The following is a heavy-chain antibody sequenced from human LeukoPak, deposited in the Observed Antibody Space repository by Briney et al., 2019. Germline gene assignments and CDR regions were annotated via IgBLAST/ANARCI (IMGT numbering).Heavy chain of an antibody. V-gene: IGHV3-30*02. J-gene: IGHJ4*02. CDR3: AKDYDFWSGHNPDY. CDR1: GFTFSSYG. D-gene: IGHD3-3*01. Sequence: GGSLRLSCAASGFTFSSYGMHWVRQAPGKELEWVAFIRYDGSNKYYADSVKGRFTISRDNSKNTLYLQMNSLRAEDTAVYYCAKDYDFWSGHNPDYWGQGTLVTVSS. CDR2: IRYDGSNK.